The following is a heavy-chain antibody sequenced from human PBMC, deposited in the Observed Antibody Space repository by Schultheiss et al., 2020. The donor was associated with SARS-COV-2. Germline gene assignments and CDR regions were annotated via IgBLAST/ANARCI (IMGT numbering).Heavy chain of an antibody. CDR1: GFTFSSYS. D-gene: IGHD6-13*01. V-gene: IGHV3-64D*06. J-gene: IGHJ4*02. Sequence: GGSLRLSCSASGFTFSSYSMLWVRQTAGKGLEYVSAITSNGGSTYYADSVKGRFTISRDNSKNTLYLQMSSLRADDTAVYYCVKATTIAAALGYWGQGTLVTVSS. CDR3: VKATTIAAALGY. CDR2: ITSNGGST.